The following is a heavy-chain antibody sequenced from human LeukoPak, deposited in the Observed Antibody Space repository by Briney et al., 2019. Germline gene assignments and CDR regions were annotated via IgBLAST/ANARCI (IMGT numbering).Heavy chain of an antibody. CDR2: INPNTGDT. Sequence: GAAVKVPCKSSGYTFTVYHMYWVRQAPAQGLGWMGCINPNTGDTNNTQMFQGRVTFTMDRSISAASMELNVLRSNDTAVYYCTRDPEMATILFEYWGQGTLVTVSS. CDR1: GYTFTVYH. V-gene: IGHV1-2*02. J-gene: IGHJ4*02. D-gene: IGHD5-24*01. CDR3: TRDPEMATILFEY.